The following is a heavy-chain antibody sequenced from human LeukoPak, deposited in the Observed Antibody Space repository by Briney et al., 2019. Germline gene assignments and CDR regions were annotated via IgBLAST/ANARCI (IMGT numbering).Heavy chain of an antibody. Sequence: GRSLRLSCAASGFTFDDYAMHWVRQAPGKGLEWVSGISWNSGSIGYADSVKGRFTISRDNAKNSLYLQMNSLRAEDTALYYCAXAPXXYXDSSGPVNWGQGTLVTVSS. D-gene: IGHD3-22*01. J-gene: IGHJ4*02. CDR1: GFTFDDYA. V-gene: IGHV3-9*01. CDR2: ISWNSGSI. CDR3: AXAPXXYXDSSGPVN.